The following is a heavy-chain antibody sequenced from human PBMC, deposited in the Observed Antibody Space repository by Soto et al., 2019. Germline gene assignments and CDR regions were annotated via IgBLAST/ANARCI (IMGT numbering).Heavy chain of an antibody. J-gene: IGHJ4*02. CDR2: IKPDGSER. D-gene: IGHD1-20*01. CDR3: ASDLNWPNF. CDR1: GFTFSTYF. V-gene: IGHV3-7*01. Sequence: EVQLVESVGGLVQPGGSLRLSCAASGFTFSTYFMTWVRQAPGKGLEWVATIKPDGSERWYVDSVKGRFTISRDNAKNSLYLEMNSLRAEDTAVYFCASDLNWPNFWGQGSLVAVSS.